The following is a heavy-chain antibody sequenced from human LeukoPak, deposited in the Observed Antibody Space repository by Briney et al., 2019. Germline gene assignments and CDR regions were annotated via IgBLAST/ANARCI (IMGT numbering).Heavy chain of an antibody. V-gene: IGHV4-61*02. J-gene: IGHJ5*02. CDR2: IYTSGST. CDR3: ARDLSTSTGWFDP. Sequence: SETLSLTCTVSGGSISSSSYYWSWIRQPAGKGLEWIGRIYTSGSTNYNPSLKSRVTMSVDTSKNQFSLKLSSVTAADTAVYYCARDLSTSTGWFDPWGQGTLVTVSS. D-gene: IGHD2-2*01. CDR1: GGSISSSSYY.